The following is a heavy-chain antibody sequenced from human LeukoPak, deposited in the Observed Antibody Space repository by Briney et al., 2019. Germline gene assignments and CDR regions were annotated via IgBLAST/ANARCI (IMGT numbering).Heavy chain of an antibody. Sequence: GGSLRLSCAASGFTFSRFSMNWVRQAPGKGLEWVSYISSSSSTIYYTDSVKGRFTISRDNAKNSLYLQMNSLRAEDTAVYYCAVWFGELSINFDYWGQGTLVTVSS. J-gene: IGHJ4*02. CDR1: GFTFSRFS. D-gene: IGHD3-10*01. V-gene: IGHV3-48*04. CDR3: AVWFGELSINFDY. CDR2: ISSSSSTI.